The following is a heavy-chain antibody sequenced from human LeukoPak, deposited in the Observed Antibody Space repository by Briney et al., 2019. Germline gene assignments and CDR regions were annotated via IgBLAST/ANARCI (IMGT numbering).Heavy chain of an antibody. V-gene: IGHV4-4*07. CDR1: GGSISTYY. J-gene: IGHJ4*02. Sequence: PSETLSLTCTVSGGSISTYYWSWIRQPAGKGLEWIGRMYTSGNTNYNPSLKSRVTMSVDTSKKQFSLRLSSVTAADTAVYYCASGGRYCSSTSCYYFDYWGQGTLVTVSS. CDR3: ASGGRYCSSTSCYYFDY. D-gene: IGHD2-2*01. CDR2: MYTSGNT.